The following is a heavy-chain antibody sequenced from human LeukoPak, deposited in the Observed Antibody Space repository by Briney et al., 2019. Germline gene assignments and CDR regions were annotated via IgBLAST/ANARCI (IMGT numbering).Heavy chain of an antibody. CDR1: GGSISSSSYY. CDR2: IYYSGST. J-gene: IGHJ6*03. V-gene: IGHV4-39*07. CDR3: ASYPGGVYYMDV. Sequence: SETLSLTCTVSGGSISSSSYYWGWIRQPPGKGLEWIGSIYYSGSTYYNPSLKSRVTISVDTSKNQFSLKLSSVTAADTAVYYCASYPGGVYYMDVWGKGTTVTVSS. D-gene: IGHD1-26*01.